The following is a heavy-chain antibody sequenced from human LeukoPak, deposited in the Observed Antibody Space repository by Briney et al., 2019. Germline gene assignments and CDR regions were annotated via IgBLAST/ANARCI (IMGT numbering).Heavy chain of an antibody. CDR3: AKDASHPGIDSSGYNFDY. CDR1: GFTFDDYA. J-gene: IGHJ4*02. Sequence: PGRSLRLSCAASGFTFDDYAMHWVRQAPGKGLEWVSGISWNSGSIGYADSVKGRFTISRDNAKNSLYLQMNSLRAEDTALYYCAKDASHPGIDSSGYNFDYWGQGTLVTVSS. V-gene: IGHV3-9*01. CDR2: ISWNSGSI. D-gene: IGHD3-22*01.